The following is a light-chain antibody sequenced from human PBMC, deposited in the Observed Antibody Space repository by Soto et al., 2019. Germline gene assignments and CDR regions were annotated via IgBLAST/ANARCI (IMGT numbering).Light chain of an antibody. CDR1: QSVSSSS. Sequence: EFVLTQSPGTLSLSPGEIATLSCRASQSVSSSSLAWYQQIPGQAPRLLIYGASSRATGIPDRFSGSGSGTDFTLTISRLEPADFAVYYCQQYGSSPWTFGQGTKVDIK. J-gene: IGKJ1*01. CDR2: GAS. V-gene: IGKV3-20*01. CDR3: QQYGSSPWT.